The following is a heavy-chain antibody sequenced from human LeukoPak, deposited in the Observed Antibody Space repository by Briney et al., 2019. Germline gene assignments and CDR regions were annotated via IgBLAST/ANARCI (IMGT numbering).Heavy chain of an antibody. D-gene: IGHD6-19*01. Sequence: GGSLRLSCAASGFTFSSYGMHWVRQAPGKGLVWVAVISYDGSNTYYADSAKGRFTISRDNSKDTLYLQMNSLRAEDTAVYYCAKDLWQWLAPPYNWFDPWGQGTLVTVSS. CDR2: ISYDGSNT. CDR1: GFTFSSYG. V-gene: IGHV3-30*18. J-gene: IGHJ5*02. CDR3: AKDLWQWLAPPYNWFDP.